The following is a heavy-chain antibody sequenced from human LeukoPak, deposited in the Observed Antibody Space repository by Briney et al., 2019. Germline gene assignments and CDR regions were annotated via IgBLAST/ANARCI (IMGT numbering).Heavy chain of an antibody. Sequence: GGSLRLSCAASGFTVSSKYMSWVRQAPGKGLEWVSVIYSGGSTYYADSVKGRFTISRDNSKNTLYLQMNSLRAEDTAVYYCANLGGSGYDPVDYWGQGTLVTVSS. CDR2: IYSGGST. V-gene: IGHV3-53*01. CDR3: ANLGGSGYDPVDY. CDR1: GFTVSSKY. J-gene: IGHJ4*02. D-gene: IGHD5-12*01.